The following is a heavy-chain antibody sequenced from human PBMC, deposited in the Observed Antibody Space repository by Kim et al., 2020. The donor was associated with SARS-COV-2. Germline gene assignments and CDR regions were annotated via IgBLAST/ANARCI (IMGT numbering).Heavy chain of an antibody. V-gene: IGHV3-48*03. CDR1: GFTFSSYE. CDR2: ISSSGSTI. D-gene: IGHD4-17*01. J-gene: IGHJ6*02. CDR3: ANGDYQDGMDV. Sequence: GGSLRLSCAASGFTFSSYEMNWVRQAPGKGLEWVSYISSSGSTIYYADSVKGRFTISRDNAKNSLYLQMNSLRAEDTAVYYCANGDYQDGMDVWGQGTTVTVSS.